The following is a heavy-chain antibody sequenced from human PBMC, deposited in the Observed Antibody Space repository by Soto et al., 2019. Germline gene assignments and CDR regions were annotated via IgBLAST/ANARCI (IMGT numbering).Heavy chain of an antibody. D-gene: IGHD2-2*01. J-gene: IGHJ5*02. CDR3: AKAGLTAAMGRGWFDH. V-gene: IGHV3-23*01. CDR1: GFTFSSYA. CDR2: ISGSGGST. Sequence: PGGSLRLSCAASGFTFSSYAMSWVRQAPGKGLEWVSAISGSGGSTYYADSVKGRFTISKDNSKNTLYLQMNSLRAEDTAVYYCAKAGLTAAMGRGWFDHWGQGTLVTVSS.